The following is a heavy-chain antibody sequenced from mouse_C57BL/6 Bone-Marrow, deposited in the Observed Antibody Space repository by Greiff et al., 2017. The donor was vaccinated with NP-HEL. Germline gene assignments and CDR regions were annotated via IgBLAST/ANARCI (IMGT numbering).Heavy chain of an antibody. CDR2: ISDGGSYT. J-gene: IGHJ4*01. CDR3: ARGVRCYAMDY. V-gene: IGHV5-4*01. CDR1: GFTFSSYA. D-gene: IGHD1-1*01. Sequence: EVQGVESGGGLVKPGGSLKLSCAASGFTFSSYAMSWVRQTPEKRLEWVATISDGGSYTYYPDNVKGRFTISRDNAKNNLYLQMSHLKSEDTAMYYCARGVRCYAMDYWGQGTSVTVSS.